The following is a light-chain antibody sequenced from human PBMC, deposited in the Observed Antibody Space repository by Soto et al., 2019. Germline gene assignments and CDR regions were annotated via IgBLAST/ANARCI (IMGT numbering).Light chain of an antibody. V-gene: IGKV1-33*01. CDR3: QQYDQLPIT. J-gene: IGKJ4*01. CDR1: QDISKY. CDR2: DVF. Sequence: DLPMTQSASSLPASVGDTVTISCQASQDISKYLNWFQQKPGKAPKLLIYDVFNVETGVPSRFSGRGSGTDFTLIISNLQPEDFATYYCQQYDQLPITFGGGTKVEIK.